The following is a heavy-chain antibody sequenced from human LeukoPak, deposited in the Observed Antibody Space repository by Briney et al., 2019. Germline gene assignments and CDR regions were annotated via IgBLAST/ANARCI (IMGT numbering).Heavy chain of an antibody. CDR3: AKEYYYGSGTYLNAFDI. V-gene: IGHV3-23*01. CDR2: ISGSGGST. CDR1: GFTFSSYA. J-gene: IGHJ3*02. Sequence: GGSLRLSCAASGFTFSSYAMSWVRQAPGKGLEWVSGISGSGGSTYYAESVKGRFTISRDNSKNTLNVQMNSLRAEDTAVYYCAKEYYYGSGTYLNAFDIWGHGTMVTVSS. D-gene: IGHD3-10*01.